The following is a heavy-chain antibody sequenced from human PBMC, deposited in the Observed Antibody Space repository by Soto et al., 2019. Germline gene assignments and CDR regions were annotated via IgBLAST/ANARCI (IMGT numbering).Heavy chain of an antibody. J-gene: IGHJ4*02. D-gene: IGHD6-13*01. CDR1: GLTISSASYY. CDR2: IYYNGST. Sequence: PSSPLALTCSFSGLTISSASYYWSWIRQHPGKGLEWVGIIYYNGSTYYSPSLKSRVTVWFDTSKNQFSLRLTSVTAADTAVYYCARYRISGSWSKFDYWGQGTRVTVSS. CDR3: ARYRISGSWSKFDY. V-gene: IGHV4-31*03.